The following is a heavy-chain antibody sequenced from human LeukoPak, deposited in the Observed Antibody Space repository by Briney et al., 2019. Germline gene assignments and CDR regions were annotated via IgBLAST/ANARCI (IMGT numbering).Heavy chain of an antibody. Sequence: PGGSLRLSCAASGFTFSRYAVHWVRRAPGKGLERVAFISYDGSNKYYADSVQGRFTISRDNSKNTLYLQMNSLRAEDTAVYYCARVEWLLGPFDYWGQGTLVTVSS. CDR3: ARVEWLLGPFDY. V-gene: IGHV3-30-3*01. CDR1: GFTFSRYA. J-gene: IGHJ4*02. CDR2: ISYDGSNK. D-gene: IGHD5-12*01.